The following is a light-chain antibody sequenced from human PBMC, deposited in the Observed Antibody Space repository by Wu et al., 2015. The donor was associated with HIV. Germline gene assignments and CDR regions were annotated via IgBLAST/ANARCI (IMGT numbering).Light chain of an antibody. CDR3: QQHSNWPLT. V-gene: IGKV3-11*01. CDR2: DAS. CDR1: QSVSGT. J-gene: IGKJ5*01. Sequence: EIVLTQSPATLSFSPGERATLSCRASQSVSGTLAWYQQQPGQAPRLLIYDASTRATGIPARFSGSGSVTDFTLTISSLEPEDFALYYCQQHSNWPLTFGQGTRLEIK.